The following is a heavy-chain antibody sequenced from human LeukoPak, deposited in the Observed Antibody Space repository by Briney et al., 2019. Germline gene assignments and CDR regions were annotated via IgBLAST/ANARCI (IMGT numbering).Heavy chain of an antibody. CDR1: DFSFITYA. CDR3: AREAYNWNIDVFDI. Sequence: PGGSLRLSCAASDFSFITYAMSWVRQAPGKGLEWVSTISGGGDATYYADSVKGRFTISRDNAKNSLYLQMNSLRAEDTAVYYCAREAYNWNIDVFDIWGQGTMVTVSS. D-gene: IGHD1/OR15-1a*01. CDR2: ISGGGDAT. J-gene: IGHJ3*02. V-gene: IGHV3-23*01.